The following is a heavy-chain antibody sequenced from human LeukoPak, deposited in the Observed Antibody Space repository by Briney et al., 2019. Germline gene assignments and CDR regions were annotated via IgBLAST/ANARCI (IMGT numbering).Heavy chain of an antibody. D-gene: IGHD3-3*01. V-gene: IGHV1-8*03. CDR3: ARHWRIFGRRAFDI. J-gene: IGHJ3*02. CDR1: GYTFTSYD. CDR2: MNPNSGNT. Sequence: ASVKVSCKASGYTFTSYDINWVRQATGQGLEWMGWMNPNSGNTGYAQKFQGRVTITRNTSISTAYMELSSLRSEDTAVYYCARHWRIFGRRAFDIWGQGTMVTVSS.